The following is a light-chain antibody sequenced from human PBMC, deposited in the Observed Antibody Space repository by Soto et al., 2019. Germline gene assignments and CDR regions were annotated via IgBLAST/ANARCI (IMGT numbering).Light chain of an antibody. CDR2: AAL. Sequence: IVVTQTPGTLSLSPGERATLSCRASQSVRNNYLAWYQQKPGQAPGLLIYAALYRATGIPDRFSGSGSGTDFTLTISRLESEDFALYYCQQYGTSPWTFGQGTKVEIK. CDR1: QSVRNNY. CDR3: QQYGTSPWT. J-gene: IGKJ1*01. V-gene: IGKV3-20*01.